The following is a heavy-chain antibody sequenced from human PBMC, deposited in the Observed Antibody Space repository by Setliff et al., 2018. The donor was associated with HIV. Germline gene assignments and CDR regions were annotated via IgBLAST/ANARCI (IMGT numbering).Heavy chain of an antibody. V-gene: IGHV3-43D*04. Sequence: PGESLKISCAASGFTFDEYAMHWVRQSPGKGLEWVSLITWNGGRTSYADSVKGRFTISRDNSKNSLFLQMSSLRVEDTALCYCAKDASITGTSYYFDYWGHGTLVTVSS. CDR3: AKDASITGTSYYFDY. D-gene: IGHD1-20*01. J-gene: IGHJ4*01. CDR1: GFTFDEYA. CDR2: ITWNGGRT.